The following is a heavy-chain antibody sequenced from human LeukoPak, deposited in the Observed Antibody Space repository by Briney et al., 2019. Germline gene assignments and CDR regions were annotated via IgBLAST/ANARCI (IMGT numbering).Heavy chain of an antibody. CDR3: ARLYGDYSVSTIDY. Sequence: GASVKVSCKASGYTFTRYGISWVRQAPGQGLEWMGWVSAYNGNTNYAQKLQGRVTMTTDTSTSTAYMELRSLRSDDTAVYYCARLYGDYSVSTIDYWGQGTLVTVSS. CDR1: GYTFTRYG. V-gene: IGHV1-18*01. J-gene: IGHJ4*02. D-gene: IGHD4-17*01. CDR2: VSAYNGNT.